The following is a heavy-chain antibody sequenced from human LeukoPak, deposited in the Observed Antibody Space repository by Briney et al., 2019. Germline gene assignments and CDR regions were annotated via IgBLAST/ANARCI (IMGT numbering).Heavy chain of an antibody. Sequence: GGSLRLSCGVSGFTFSAYCMNWVRQAPGQGLEWISYIDTSGRTVYYADSVKGRFTISRDNAKNSLYLQMNSLRAEDTAVYYCASADLLDATMINYWGQGTLVTVSS. V-gene: IGHV3-48*01. CDR1: GFTFSAYC. D-gene: IGHD3-16*01. CDR2: IDTSGRTV. J-gene: IGHJ4*02. CDR3: ASADLLDATMINY.